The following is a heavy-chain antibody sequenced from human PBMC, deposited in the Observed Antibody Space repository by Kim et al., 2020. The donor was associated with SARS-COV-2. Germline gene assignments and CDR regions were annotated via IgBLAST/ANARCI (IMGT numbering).Heavy chain of an antibody. CDR2: IYYSGST. Sequence: SETLSLTCTVSGGSISSSSYYWGWIRQPPGKGLEWIGSIYYSGSTYYNPSLKSRVTISVDTSKNQFSLKLSSVTAADTAVYYYARQKGDDILTGSPFDYWGQGTLVTVSS. D-gene: IGHD3-9*01. CDR3: ARQKGDDILTGSPFDY. J-gene: IGHJ4*02. CDR1: GGSISSSSYY. V-gene: IGHV4-39*01.